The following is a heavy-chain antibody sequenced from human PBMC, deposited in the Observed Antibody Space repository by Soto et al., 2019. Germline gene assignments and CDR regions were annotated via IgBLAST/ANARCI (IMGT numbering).Heavy chain of an antibody. Sequence: EVQLVESGGGLVQPGGSLRLSCAASGFTFSTYWMSWVRQVPGKGLVWVSRISSDGSVTNYADSVKGRFTISRDNSKKTLYLQMNSLRVEDTAVYYCARGLVGSSVIVYWGQGALVTVSS. CDR1: GFTFSTYW. CDR3: ARGLVGSSVIVY. J-gene: IGHJ4*02. CDR2: ISSDGSVT. D-gene: IGHD1-26*01. V-gene: IGHV3-74*01.